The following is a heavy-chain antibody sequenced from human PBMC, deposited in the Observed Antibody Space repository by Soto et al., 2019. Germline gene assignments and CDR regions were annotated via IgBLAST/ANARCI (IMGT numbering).Heavy chain of an antibody. CDR3: ARVKYSSSWTDHYYYYGMDV. J-gene: IGHJ6*02. Sequence: SETLSLTCTVSGGSISSYYLSWIRQPPGTGLEWIGYIYYSGSTNYNPSLKSRVTISVDTSKNQFSLKLSSVTAADTAVYYCARVKYSSSWTDHYYYYGMDVWGQGTTVTVSS. CDR1: GGSISSYY. V-gene: IGHV4-59*01. D-gene: IGHD6-13*01. CDR2: IYYSGST.